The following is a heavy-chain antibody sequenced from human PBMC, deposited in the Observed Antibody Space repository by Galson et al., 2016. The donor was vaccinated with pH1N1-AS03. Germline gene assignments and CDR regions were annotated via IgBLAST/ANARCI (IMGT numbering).Heavy chain of an antibody. V-gene: IGHV4-39*07. J-gene: IGHJ4*02. CDR3: VMDTTTWMRFDY. D-gene: IGHD1-1*01. CDR2: ISFRGSS. CDR1: GDSVISKNYY. Sequence: LSLTCSVSGDSVISKNYYWGWVRQPPGKGLEWIGSISFRGSSYYNPSLKSRVRISIDESNNQFSLDLNSVTAADTALYYCVMDTTTWMRFDYWGQGVLVIVSP.